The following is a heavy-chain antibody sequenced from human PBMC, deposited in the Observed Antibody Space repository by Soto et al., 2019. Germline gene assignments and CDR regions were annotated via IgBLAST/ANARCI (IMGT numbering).Heavy chain of an antibody. J-gene: IGHJ4*02. CDR2: ISAHNGNT. D-gene: IGHD1-1*01. CDR1: GYTFTSYG. CDR3: ARGRYGDY. V-gene: IGHV1-18*01. Sequence: QVQLVQSGAEVKKPGASVKVSCKGSGYTFTSYGITWVRQAPGQGLEWMGWISAHNGNTDYAKKLQGRVTVTRDTSTSTAYMELRSMRADDTAVYYCARGRYGDYWGQGALVTVSS.